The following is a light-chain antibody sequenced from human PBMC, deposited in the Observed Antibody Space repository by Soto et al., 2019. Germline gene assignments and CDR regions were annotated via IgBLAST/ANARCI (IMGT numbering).Light chain of an antibody. CDR1: QNVNSN. CDR3: QQYNSWPRT. CDR2: RAS. J-gene: IGKJ1*01. Sequence: EIVMTQSPATLSVSPGERATLSCRASQNVNSNLAWYQQKPGQAPRLLIYRASTRATGVPARFSGSGSGTEFTLTITSLQSEDFAVYYCQQYNSWPRTFGQGTKVDI. V-gene: IGKV3-15*01.